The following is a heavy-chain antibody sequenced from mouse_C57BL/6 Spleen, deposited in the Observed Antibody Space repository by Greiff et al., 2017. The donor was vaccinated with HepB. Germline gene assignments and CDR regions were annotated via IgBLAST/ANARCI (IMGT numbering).Heavy chain of an antibody. J-gene: IGHJ3*01. CDR1: GYTFTSYG. CDR2: IYPRSGNT. V-gene: IGHV1-81*01. CDR3: LIYYDYDGFAY. Sequence: QVQLQQSGAELARPGASVKLSCKASGYTFTSYGISWVKQRTGQGLEWIGEIYPRSGNTYYNEKFKGKATLTADKSSSTAYMELRSLTSEDSAVYFCLIYYDYDGFAYWGQGTLVTVSA. D-gene: IGHD2-4*01.